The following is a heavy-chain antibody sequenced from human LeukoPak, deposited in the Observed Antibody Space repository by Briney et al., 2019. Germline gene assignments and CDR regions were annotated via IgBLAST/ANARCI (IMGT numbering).Heavy chain of an antibody. Sequence: SETLSLTCTVSGDSISSGSYYWSWIRQPAGKGLEWIGRIYTSGSTDYNPSLKSRVTISVDTSKNHFSLKLSSVTAADTAVYYCARDSLYCSSTSCKNWFDPWGQGTLVTVSS. CDR3: ARDSLYCSSTSCKNWFDP. CDR2: IYTSGST. J-gene: IGHJ5*02. CDR1: GDSISSGSYY. D-gene: IGHD2-2*01. V-gene: IGHV4-61*02.